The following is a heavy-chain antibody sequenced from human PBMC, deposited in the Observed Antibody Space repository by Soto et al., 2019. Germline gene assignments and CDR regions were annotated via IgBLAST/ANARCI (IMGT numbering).Heavy chain of an antibody. CDR2: INHSGST. Sequence: PSETLSLTCAVYGGSFSGYYWTWIRQPPGTGLEWIGEINHSGSTNYNPSLKSRVTISVDTSKNQFSLKLTSVTAADTAVYHCARDKITGLFDYWGQGTVVTVSS. J-gene: IGHJ4*02. V-gene: IGHV4-34*01. D-gene: IGHD2-8*02. CDR3: ARDKITGLFDY. CDR1: GGSFSGYY.